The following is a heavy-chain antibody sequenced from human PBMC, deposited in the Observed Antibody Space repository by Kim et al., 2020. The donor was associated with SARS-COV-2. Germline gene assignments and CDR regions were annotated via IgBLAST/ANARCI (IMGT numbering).Heavy chain of an antibody. D-gene: IGHD3-9*01. CDR2: IYYSGST. Sequence: SETLSLTCTVSGGSISSSSYYWGWIRQPPGKGLEWIGSIYYSGSTYYNPSLKSRVTISVDTSKNQFSLKLSSVTAADTAVYYCARHRGWYYGILTGTEDNWFDPWGQGTLVTVSS. CDR1: GGSISSSSYY. V-gene: IGHV4-39*01. J-gene: IGHJ5*02. CDR3: ARHRGWYYGILTGTEDNWFDP.